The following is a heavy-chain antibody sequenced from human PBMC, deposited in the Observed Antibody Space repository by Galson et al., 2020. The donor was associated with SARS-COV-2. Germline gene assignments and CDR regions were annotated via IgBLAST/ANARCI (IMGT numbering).Heavy chain of an antibody. J-gene: IGHJ5*02. CDR3: ARHSPDIVVVVGAALSGNWFDP. V-gene: IGHV4-39*01. Sequence: SETLSLTCTVSGGSISSSSYYWGWIRQPPGKGLEWIGSIYYSGSTYYNPSLKSRVTISVDTSNNQFSLKLRSVTAADTAVYYCARHSPDIVVVVGAALSGNWFDPWGQGTLVTVSS. D-gene: IGHD2-15*01. CDR1: GGSISSSSYY. CDR2: IYYSGST.